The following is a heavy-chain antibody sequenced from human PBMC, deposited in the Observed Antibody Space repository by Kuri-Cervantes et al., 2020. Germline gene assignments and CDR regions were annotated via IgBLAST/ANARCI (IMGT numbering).Heavy chain of an antibody. CDR1: GFTFSSYS. J-gene: IGHJ5*02. Sequence: GESLKISCAASGFTFSSYSMNWVRQAPGKGLEWVSSISSSSSYIYYADSVKGRFTISRDNAKNSLYLQMNSLRAEDTAVYYCARHRRERYSSSWYGGDSNWSDPWGQGTLVTVSS. CDR2: ISSSSSYI. CDR3: ARHRRERYSSSWYGGDSNWSDP. V-gene: IGHV3-21*01. D-gene: IGHD6-13*01.